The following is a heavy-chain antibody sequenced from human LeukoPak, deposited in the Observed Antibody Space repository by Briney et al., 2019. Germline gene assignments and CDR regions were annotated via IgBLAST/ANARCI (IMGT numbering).Heavy chain of an antibody. J-gene: IGHJ5*02. CDR3: AKAVNGVVARDWFDP. V-gene: IGHV3-23*01. D-gene: IGHD2-15*01. CDR2: ISGSGGNT. Sequence: GGSLSLSCAASGFTFSNYAMSWVRQAPGKGLEWVSAISGSGGNTYYADSVKGRFTISRDNSKNTLYLQMNSLRAEDTAVYYCAKAVNGVVARDWFDPWGQGTLVTVSS. CDR1: GFTFSNYA.